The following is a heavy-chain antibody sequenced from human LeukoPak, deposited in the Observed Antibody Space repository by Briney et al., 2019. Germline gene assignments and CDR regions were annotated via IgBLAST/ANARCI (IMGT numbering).Heavy chain of an antibody. D-gene: IGHD4-17*01. CDR2: IYYSGST. CDR1: GGSISSSSYY. Sequence: SETLSLTCTVSGGSISSSSYYWGWIRQPPGKGLEWIGSIYYSGSTYYNPPLKSRVTISVDTSKNQFSLKLSSVTAADTAVYYCARDQAYGDGYYYYYMDVWGKGTTVTVSS. V-gene: IGHV4-39*07. CDR3: ARDQAYGDGYYYYYMDV. J-gene: IGHJ6*03.